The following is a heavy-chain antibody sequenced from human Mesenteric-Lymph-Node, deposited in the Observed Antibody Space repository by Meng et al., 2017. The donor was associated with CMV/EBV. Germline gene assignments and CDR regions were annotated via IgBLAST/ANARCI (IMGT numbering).Heavy chain of an antibody. CDR3: ARDLGVAWGSDY. Sequence: GGSLRLSCAASGFTSSSYWMSWFRQAPGKGLEWVANIKQDGSERYYVDSVKGRFTISRDNAKNSVFLQMNSLRAEDTAVYYCARDLGVAWGSDYWGQGTLVTVSS. CDR2: IKQDGSER. CDR1: GFTSSSYW. J-gene: IGHJ4*02. V-gene: IGHV3-7*01. D-gene: IGHD2-21*01.